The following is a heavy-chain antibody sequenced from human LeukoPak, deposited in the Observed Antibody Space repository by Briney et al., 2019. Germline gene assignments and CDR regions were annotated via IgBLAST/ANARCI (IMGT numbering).Heavy chain of an antibody. V-gene: IGHV1-69*05. CDR1: GGTFSSYA. D-gene: IGHD3-10*01. Sequence: GSSVKVSCKASGGTFSSYAISWVRQAPGQGLEWMGRIIPIFGTANYAQKFQGRVTITTDESTSTAYMELSSLRSEDTAVYYCARDQTGYYGSGSFDYWGPGTLVTVSS. J-gene: IGHJ4*02. CDR2: IIPIFGTA. CDR3: ARDQTGYYGSGSFDY.